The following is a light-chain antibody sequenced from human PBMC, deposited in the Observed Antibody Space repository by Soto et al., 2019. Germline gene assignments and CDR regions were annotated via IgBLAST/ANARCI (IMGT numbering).Light chain of an antibody. CDR2: AAY. CDR1: QSISSW. J-gene: IGKJ1*01. V-gene: IGKV1-39*01. Sequence: DIQMTQSPSTLSASVGDRVAMTCRASQSISSWLAWYQQKPGKAPNLLIYAAYNLQSGVPSRFSGSGSGTDFSLTISSLQPEDFATYYCQQSYSTPRTFGQGTKVDIK. CDR3: QQSYSTPRT.